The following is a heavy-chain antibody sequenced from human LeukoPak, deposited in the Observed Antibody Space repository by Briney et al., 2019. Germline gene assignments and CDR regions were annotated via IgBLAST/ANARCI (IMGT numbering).Heavy chain of an antibody. J-gene: IGHJ6*04. Sequence: SETLSLTCTVSGGSISSYWGWIRQPPGKGLEWIGYIYYSGSTNYNPSLKSRVTISVDTSKNQFSLKLSSVTAADTAVYYCARLLGYCSSTSCYSPNLDVWGKGTTVTVSS. CDR2: IYYSGST. D-gene: IGHD2-2*01. CDR3: ARLLGYCSSTSCYSPNLDV. V-gene: IGHV4-59*01. CDR1: GGSISSY.